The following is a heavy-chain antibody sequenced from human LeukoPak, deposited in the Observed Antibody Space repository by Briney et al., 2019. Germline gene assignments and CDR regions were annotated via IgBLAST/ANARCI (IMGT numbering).Heavy chain of an antibody. CDR3: ARDNSVGDIAWWFDP. Sequence: VASVKVSCKASGYTFTSHYMHWVRQAPGQGLEWMGLINPSGSSTLYAQKFQGRVTMTRDMSTTTDYMELSSVTSEDTAVYYCARDNSVGDIAWWFDPWGQGTLVTVSS. V-gene: IGHV1-46*01. CDR2: INPSGSST. D-gene: IGHD3-16*02. J-gene: IGHJ5*02. CDR1: GYTFTSHY.